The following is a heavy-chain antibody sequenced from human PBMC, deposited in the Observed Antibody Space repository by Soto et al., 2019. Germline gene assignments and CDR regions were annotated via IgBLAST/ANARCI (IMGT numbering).Heavy chain of an antibody. J-gene: IGHJ6*02. CDR1: GYTFTGNY. Sequence: ASVKVSCKASGYTFTGNYMHWVRQAPGQGLEWMGWINPNSGGTNYAQKFQGWVTMTRDTSISTAYMELSRLRSDDTAVYYCARGETPYYYGSGSYWFLEDYYYYGMDVWGQGTTVTVSS. D-gene: IGHD3-10*01. CDR2: INPNSGGT. V-gene: IGHV1-2*04. CDR3: ARGETPYYYGSGSYWFLEDYYYYGMDV.